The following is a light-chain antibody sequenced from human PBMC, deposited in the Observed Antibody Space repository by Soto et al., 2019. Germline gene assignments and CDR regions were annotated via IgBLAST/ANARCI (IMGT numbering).Light chain of an antibody. J-gene: IGKJ1*01. CDR3: QQSYSAPPA. CDR2: AAT. CDR1: QSISTF. Sequence: DIQMTQSPLSLPASVGDRVSITCRASQSISTFLNWYQQTPGRAPKLLIYAATTLQRGVPSRFVGTGSGTDFTLTISSLQPEDFATYFCQQSYSAPPAFGQGTKVDIK. V-gene: IGKV1-39*01.